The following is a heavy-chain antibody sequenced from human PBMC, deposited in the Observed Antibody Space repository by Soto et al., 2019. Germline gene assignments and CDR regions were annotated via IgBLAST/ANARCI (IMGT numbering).Heavy chain of an antibody. J-gene: IGHJ4*02. CDR1: GYTFTTYG. V-gene: IGHV1-18*04. D-gene: IGHD3-22*01. CDR2: ISAYNGNT. Sequence: ASVKVSCKTSGYTFTTYGVSWVQQAPGQGLEWMGWISAYNGNTNYAQKLQGRVTMTTDTSTSTAYMELRGLRSDDTAVYYCARDRYDSSGYYYVYWGQGTLVTVSS. CDR3: ARDRYDSSGYYYVY.